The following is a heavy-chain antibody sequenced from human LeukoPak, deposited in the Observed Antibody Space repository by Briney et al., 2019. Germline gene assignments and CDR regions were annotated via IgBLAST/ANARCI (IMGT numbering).Heavy chain of an antibody. CDR3: ARVVLYYDSRGGFDY. V-gene: IGHV4-34*09. D-gene: IGHD3-22*01. J-gene: IGHJ4*02. Sequence: PSETLSLTCAVYGGSFSGYYWSWIRQPPGKGLEWIGEINHSGSTNYNPSLKSRVTISVDTSKNQFSLKLSSVTAADTAVYYCARVVLYYDSRGGFDYWGQGTLVTVSS. CDR2: INHSGST. CDR1: GGSFSGYY.